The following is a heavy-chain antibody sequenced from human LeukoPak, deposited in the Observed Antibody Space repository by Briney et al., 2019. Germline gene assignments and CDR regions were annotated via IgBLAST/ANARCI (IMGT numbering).Heavy chain of an antibody. CDR3: ARDRSGSSWFLDY. D-gene: IGHD6-13*01. CDR1: GGSISSGGYY. J-gene: IGHJ4*02. CDR2: IYYSGST. V-gene: IGHV4-61*08. Sequence: SETLSLTCTVSGGSISSGGYYWSWIRQHPGKGLEWIGYIYYSGSTNYNPSLKSRVTISVDTSKNQFSLKLSSVTAADTAVYYCARDRSGSSWFLDYWGQGTLVTVSS.